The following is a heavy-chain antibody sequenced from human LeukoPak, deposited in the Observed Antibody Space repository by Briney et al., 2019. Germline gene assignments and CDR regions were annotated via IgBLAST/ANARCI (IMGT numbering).Heavy chain of an antibody. V-gene: IGHV1-46*01. J-gene: IGHJ4*02. CDR3: ARVGAVPFDY. Sequence: ASVKVSCKASGYTFTSYYMHWVRQAPGQGLEWMGIINPSVGSTSYPQKFQGRLTMTRETSTSTVYMELSSLRSEDTAVYYCARVGAVPFDYWGQGTLVTVSS. CDR2: INPSVGST. D-gene: IGHD6-19*01. CDR1: GYTFTSYY.